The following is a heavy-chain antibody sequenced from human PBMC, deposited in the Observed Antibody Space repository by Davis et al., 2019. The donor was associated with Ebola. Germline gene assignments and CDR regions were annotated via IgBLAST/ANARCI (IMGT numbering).Heavy chain of an antibody. D-gene: IGHD3-22*01. CDR3: AREERITMIVVAPVWAFDI. Sequence: GGSLRLSCAASGFTFSSYSMNWVRQAPGKGLEWVSYISSSSSTIYYADSVKGRFTISRDNAKNSLYLQMNSLRDEDTAVYYCAREERITMIVVAPVWAFDIWGQGTMVTVFS. V-gene: IGHV3-48*02. CDR2: ISSSSSTI. J-gene: IGHJ3*02. CDR1: GFTFSSYS.